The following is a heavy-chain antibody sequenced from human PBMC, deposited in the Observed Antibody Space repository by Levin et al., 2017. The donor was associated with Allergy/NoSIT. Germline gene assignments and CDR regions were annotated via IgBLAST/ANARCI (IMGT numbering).Heavy chain of an antibody. CDR2: ISYRGTT. V-gene: IGHV4-59*01. CDR1: GASIRNFY. Sequence: SQTLSLTCTVSGASIRNFYWGWIRQSPGMGLDWIGSISYRGTTYYSPSLKGRVTISMDASRNDFFLTLTSMTAADTALYFCARVFRGPQWQPGGFDPWGRGSLVSVSS. D-gene: IGHD6-19*01. J-gene: IGHJ5*02. CDR3: ARVFRGPQWQPGGFDP.